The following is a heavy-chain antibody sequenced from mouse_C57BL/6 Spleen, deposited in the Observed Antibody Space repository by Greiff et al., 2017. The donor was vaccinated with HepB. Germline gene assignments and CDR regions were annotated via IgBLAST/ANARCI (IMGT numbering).Heavy chain of an antibody. V-gene: IGHV1-26*01. J-gene: IGHJ4*01. D-gene: IGHD2-1*01. CDR3: AIIYYGTPG. CDR1: GYTFTAYY. Sequence: EVKLQQSGPELVKPGASVKISCKASGYTFTAYYMNWVKQSHGKSLEWIGDINPNNGGTSYNQKFKGKATLTVDKSSSTAYMELRSLTSEDSAVYYCAIIYYGTPGWGQGTSVTVSS. CDR2: INPNNGGT.